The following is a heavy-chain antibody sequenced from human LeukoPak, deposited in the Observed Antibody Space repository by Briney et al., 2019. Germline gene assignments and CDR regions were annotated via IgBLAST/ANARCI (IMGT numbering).Heavy chain of an antibody. V-gene: IGHV4-4*07. CDR3: AVTTFYSDSSGYKLFEY. CDR1: GGSISSYY. CDR2: IYTSGAT. D-gene: IGHD3-22*01. J-gene: IGHJ4*02. Sequence: SETLSLTCTVSGGSISSYYWIWIRQPAGKGLEWIGRIYTSGATNYNPSLKSRVTMSIDTSKNQFSLELSSVTAADTAVYFCAVTTFYSDSSGYKLFEYWGQGTLVTVSS.